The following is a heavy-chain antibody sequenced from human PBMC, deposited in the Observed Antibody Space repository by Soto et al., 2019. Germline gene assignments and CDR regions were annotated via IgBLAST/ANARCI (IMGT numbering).Heavy chain of an antibody. Sequence: QITLKESGPTLVKPTQTLTLTCTFSGFSLSTSGVGVGWIRQPPGKALEWLALIYWDDDKRYSPSLKSRLTITKDTSKNQVVLTMTNTDPVDTATYYCARADYGDIVFEYWGQGTLVTVSS. CDR1: GFSLSTSGVG. J-gene: IGHJ4*02. V-gene: IGHV2-5*02. D-gene: IGHD4-17*01. CDR3: ARADYGDIVFEY. CDR2: IYWDDDK.